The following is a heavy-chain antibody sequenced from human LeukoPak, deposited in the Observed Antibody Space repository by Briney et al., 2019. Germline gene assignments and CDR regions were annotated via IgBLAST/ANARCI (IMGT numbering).Heavy chain of an antibody. CDR1: GGSISSYY. CDR3: ARTAYYDFWSGWGAFDI. Sequence: SEALSLTCTVSGGSISSYYWSWIRQPPGKGLEWIGYIYYSGSTNYNPSLKSRVTISVDTSKNQFSLKLSSVTAADTAVYYCARTAYYDFWSGWGAFDIWGQGTMVTVSS. V-gene: IGHV4-59*01. J-gene: IGHJ3*02. D-gene: IGHD3-3*01. CDR2: IYYSGST.